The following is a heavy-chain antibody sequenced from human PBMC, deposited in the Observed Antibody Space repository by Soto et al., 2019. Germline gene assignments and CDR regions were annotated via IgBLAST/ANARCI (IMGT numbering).Heavy chain of an antibody. V-gene: IGHV1-18*04. CDR1: GYTFTSYG. Sequence: GASVKVSCKASGYTFTSYGISWVRQAPGQGLEWMGWISAYNGNTNYAQKLQGRVTMTTDTSTSTAYMELRSLRSDDTAVYYCARSPIVVVVAATPDNWFDPWGQGTLVTVPQ. J-gene: IGHJ5*02. D-gene: IGHD2-15*01. CDR2: ISAYNGNT. CDR3: ARSPIVVVVAATPDNWFDP.